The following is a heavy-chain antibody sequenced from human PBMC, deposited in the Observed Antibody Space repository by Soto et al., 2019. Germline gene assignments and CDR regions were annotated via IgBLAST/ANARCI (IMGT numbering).Heavy chain of an antibody. J-gene: IGHJ4*02. Sequence: EVQLVESGGALVEPGGSLTLSCAASGFAFSSAWMNWVRQAPGKGLEWVGLVRSNADGGTADYAAPVRGRFTFSRDDSRNTLFLQMRSLRTVDTSVYYCTTSISGLVTGHWGQGTLVTVSS. V-gene: IGHV3-15*07. CDR3: TTSISGLVTGH. CDR2: VRSNADGGTA. CDR1: GFAFSSAW. D-gene: IGHD3-3*01.